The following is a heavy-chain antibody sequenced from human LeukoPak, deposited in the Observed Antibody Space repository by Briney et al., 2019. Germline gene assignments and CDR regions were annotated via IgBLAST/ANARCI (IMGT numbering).Heavy chain of an antibody. V-gene: IGHV1-2*02. CDR1: GYTFTSYY. Sequence: GASVKVSCKASGYTFTSYYMHWVRQAPGQGLEWMGWINPDNGGTNYAQKFQGRVTMTRDMSISTAYMELSRLRSDDTAVAYCARDPSNSGYDYLYYFDYWGQGTLVTVSS. D-gene: IGHD5-12*01. J-gene: IGHJ4*02. CDR3: ARDPSNSGYDYLYYFDY. CDR2: INPDNGGT.